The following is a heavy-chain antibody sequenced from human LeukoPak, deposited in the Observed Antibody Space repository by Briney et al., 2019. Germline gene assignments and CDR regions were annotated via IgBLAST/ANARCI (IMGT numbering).Heavy chain of an antibody. CDR3: ARDMAGDYYDSGSYGYFDY. CDR1: GFSVSSNY. Sequence: GGSLRLSCAASGFSVSSNYMSWVRQAPGKGLEWVSVIYSGGSEYCADSVKGRFTISRDNFKNRLYLQMNSLRAEDTAVYYCARDMAGDYYDSGSYGYFDYWGQGTLVTVSS. CDR2: IYSGGSE. V-gene: IGHV3-66*01. D-gene: IGHD3-22*01. J-gene: IGHJ4*02.